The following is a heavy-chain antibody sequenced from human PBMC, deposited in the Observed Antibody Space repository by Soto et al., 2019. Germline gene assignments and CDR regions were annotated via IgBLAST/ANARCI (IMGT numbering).Heavy chain of an antibody. V-gene: IGHV3-64D*06. Sequence: GGSLSLSCSASGFTFSSYAMHWVRQAPGKGLEYVSAISSNGGSTYYADSVKGRFTISRDNSKNTLYLQMSSLRAEDTAVYYCVKEGLYDSSGSFDYWGQGTLVTVSS. CDR3: VKEGLYDSSGSFDY. CDR1: GFTFSSYA. J-gene: IGHJ4*02. CDR2: ISSNGGST. D-gene: IGHD3-22*01.